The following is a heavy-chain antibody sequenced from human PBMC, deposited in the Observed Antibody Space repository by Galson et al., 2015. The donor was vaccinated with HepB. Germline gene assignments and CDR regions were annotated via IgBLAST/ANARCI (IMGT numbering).Heavy chain of an antibody. CDR3: ARRVVPAATPVGGWFDP. D-gene: IGHD2-2*02. J-gene: IGHJ5*02. V-gene: IGHV5-10-1*01. CDR2: IDPSDSYT. CDR1: GYSFTSYW. Sequence: QSGAEVKKPGESLRISCKGSGYSFTSYWISWVRQMPGKGLEWMGRIDPSDSYTNYSPSFQGHVTISADKSISTAYLQWSSLKASDTAMYYCARRVVPAATPVGGWFDPWGQGTLVTVSS.